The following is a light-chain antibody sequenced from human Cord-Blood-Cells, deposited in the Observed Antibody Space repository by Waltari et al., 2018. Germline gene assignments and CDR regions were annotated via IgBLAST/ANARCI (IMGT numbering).Light chain of an antibody. Sequence: QSALTQPASVSGSPGQPITISCPGTSSDVGGYNYVSWYQQQPGKAPKLMIYDVSNRPSGVSNRFSGSKSGNTASLTISGLQAEDEADYYCSSYTSSSNWVFGGGTKLTVL. CDR3: SSYTSSSNWV. CDR1: SSDVGGYNY. V-gene: IGLV2-14*01. J-gene: IGLJ3*02. CDR2: DVS.